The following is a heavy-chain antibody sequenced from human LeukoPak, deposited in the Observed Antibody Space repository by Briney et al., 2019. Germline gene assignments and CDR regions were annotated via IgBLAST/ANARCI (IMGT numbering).Heavy chain of an antibody. CDR1: GFTFSSYS. CDR3: ARDSMKDAFDI. V-gene: IGHV3-21*01. J-gene: IGHJ3*02. CDR2: ISSSSSYI. Sequence: GGSLRLSCAASGFTFSSYSMNWVRQAPGKGLEWVSSISSSSSYIYYADSVKGRFTISRDNAKNSLYLQMNSLRAEDTAVYYCARDSMKDAFDIWGQGTMATVSS.